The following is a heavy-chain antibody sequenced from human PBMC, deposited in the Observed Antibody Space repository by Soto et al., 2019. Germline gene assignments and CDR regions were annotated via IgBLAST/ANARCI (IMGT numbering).Heavy chain of an antibody. CDR1: GYAFACCA. J-gene: IGHJ4*02. Sequence: SAKVTCKASGYAFACCAMCSVRQATGQSLEWMGWISAYNGNTNYAQKLQGRVTMTTDTSTSTAYMELRSLRSDDTAVYYCARDYEDSSGYDWFDYCGQPPLVS. CDR2: ISAYNGNT. CDR3: ARDYEDSSGYDWFDY. V-gene: IGHV1-18*01. D-gene: IGHD3-22*01.